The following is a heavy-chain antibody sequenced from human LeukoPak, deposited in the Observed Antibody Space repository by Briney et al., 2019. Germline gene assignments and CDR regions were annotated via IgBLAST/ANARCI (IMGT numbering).Heavy chain of an antibody. Sequence: GASVKVSCKASGYGFNKYAMNWVRQAPGQGPEWMGWINTDTGDPTYAQGFTGRFVFSLDTSATTAYLQISSLKAEDTATYYCARYFCGGGSCYPFDYWGQGTLVTVSS. CDR2: INTDTGDP. V-gene: IGHV7-4-1*02. CDR3: ARYFCGGGSCYPFDY. CDR1: GYGFNKYA. J-gene: IGHJ4*02. D-gene: IGHD2-15*01.